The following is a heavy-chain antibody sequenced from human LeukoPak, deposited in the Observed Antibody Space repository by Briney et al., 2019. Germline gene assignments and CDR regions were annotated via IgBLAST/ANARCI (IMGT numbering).Heavy chain of an antibody. D-gene: IGHD4-17*01. CDR1: GDSFSSHY. J-gene: IGHJ3*02. CDR2: ISYRGST. V-gene: IGHV4-59*11. CDR3: ARDLITVTKGFDI. Sequence: PETLYLTCTVSGDSFSSHYWTWIRQPPGKGLEWIGYISYRGSTNYNPSLKSRVIISIDTSKNQFSLKLSSVTAADTAVYYCARDLITVTKGFDIWGQGTMVSVSS.